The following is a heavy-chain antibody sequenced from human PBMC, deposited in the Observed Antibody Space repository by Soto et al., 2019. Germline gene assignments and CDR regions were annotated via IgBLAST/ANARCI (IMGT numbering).Heavy chain of an antibody. CDR2: IYYSGST. D-gene: IGHD6-13*01. J-gene: IGHJ6*01. CDR3: ASGIVAVGKDVYYYYGMDV. Sequence: SETRSLTCTVSGGSISSYYWSWIRQPPGKGLEWIGYIYYSGSTNYNPSLKSRVTISVDTSKNQFSLKLSSVTAADTAVYYCASGIVAVGKDVYYYYGMDVWGQGTTVIVSS. V-gene: IGHV4-59*08. CDR1: GGSISSYY.